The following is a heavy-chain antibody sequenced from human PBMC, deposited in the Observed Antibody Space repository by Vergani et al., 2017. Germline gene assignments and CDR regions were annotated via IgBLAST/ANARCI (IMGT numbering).Heavy chain of an antibody. Sequence: VPLVQSGAEVKKPGASVKVSCKVSGYTLTELSMHWVRQAPGKGLEWMGGFDPEDGETIYAQKFQGRVTMTEDTSTDTAYMELSSLRSEDTAVYYCATRGYCSSTSCYTWNWFDPWGQGTLVTVSS. V-gene: IGHV1-24*01. J-gene: IGHJ5*02. CDR2: FDPEDGET. D-gene: IGHD2-2*02. CDR3: ATRGYCSSTSCYTWNWFDP. CDR1: GYTLTELS.